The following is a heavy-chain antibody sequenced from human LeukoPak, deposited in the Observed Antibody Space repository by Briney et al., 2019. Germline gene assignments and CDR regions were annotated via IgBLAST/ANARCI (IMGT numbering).Heavy chain of an antibody. J-gene: IGHJ6*03. V-gene: IGHV3-21*01. Sequence: PGGSLRLSCAASGFTFSSYSMNWVRQAPGKGLEWVSSISSSSSYIYYADSAKGRFTISRDNAKNSLYLQMNSLRAEDTAVYYCARVKGGYYYYYMDVWGKGTTVTVSS. CDR1: GFTFSSYS. CDR3: ARVKGGYYYYYMDV. CDR2: ISSSSSYI. D-gene: IGHD1-26*01.